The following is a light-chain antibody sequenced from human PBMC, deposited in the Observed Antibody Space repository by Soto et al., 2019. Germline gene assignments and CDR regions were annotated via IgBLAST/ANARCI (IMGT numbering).Light chain of an antibody. J-gene: IGKJ1*01. V-gene: IGKV3-15*01. CDR1: QSVSSN. Sequence: TQSPATLSVSPGERATLSCRASQSVSSNLAWYQQKPGQAPRLLIYAASTRATGIPARFSGSGSGTELTLSISSLQSEDVAVYYCQQYNNWPRTLGQGTKVDIK. CDR2: AAS. CDR3: QQYNNWPRT.